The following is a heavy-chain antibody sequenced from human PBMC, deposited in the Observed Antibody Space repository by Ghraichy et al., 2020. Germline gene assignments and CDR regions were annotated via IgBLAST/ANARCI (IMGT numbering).Heavy chain of an antibody. D-gene: IGHD6-19*01. J-gene: IGHJ4*02. Sequence: SETLSLTCSVSGYSITSGYFWGWIRQPPGKGLEWIGSIYHSGSTYDNPSLKSRVTISVDTSKNQFSLKLNSVTAADTAVYYCARERKYTSGWFHDYWGQGALVTVSS. CDR1: GYSITSGYF. CDR2: IYHSGST. V-gene: IGHV4-38-2*02. CDR3: ARERKYTSGWFHDY.